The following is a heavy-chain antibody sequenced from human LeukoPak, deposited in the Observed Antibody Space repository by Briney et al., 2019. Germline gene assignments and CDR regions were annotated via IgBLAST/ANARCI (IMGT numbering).Heavy chain of an antibody. J-gene: IGHJ4*02. CDR2: IYYSGST. Sequence: SETLSLTCTVSGGSISSADCYWSWIRQPPGKGLEWIGYIYYSGSTYYNPSLKSRVTLSVDTSNNQFSLRLSSVTAADTAVYYCARARDTNPFDYWGQGTLVTVSS. V-gene: IGHV4-30-4*08. CDR1: GGSISSADCY. D-gene: IGHD5-24*01. CDR3: ARARDTNPFDY.